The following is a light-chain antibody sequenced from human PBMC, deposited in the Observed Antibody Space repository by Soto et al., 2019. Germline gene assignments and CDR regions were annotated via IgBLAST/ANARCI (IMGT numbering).Light chain of an antibody. V-gene: IGKV1-5*01. CDR2: DAS. CDR3: QQYQSDTWT. CDR1: QNINKW. Sequence: DIQMTQSPSTLSASVGDRVVITCRASQNINKWLAWYQQKPGKAPKFLIYDASTLETGVPSRFSGSGSGTEFTLTISSLQPDDFATYYCQQYQSDTWTFGQGTKVDI. J-gene: IGKJ1*01.